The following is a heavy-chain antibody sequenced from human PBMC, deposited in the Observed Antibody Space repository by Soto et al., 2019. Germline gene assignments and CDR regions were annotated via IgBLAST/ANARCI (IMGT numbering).Heavy chain of an antibody. Sequence: NPGGSLRLSCAASGFTFSSYSMNWVRQAPGKGLEWVSSISSSSSYIYYADSVKGRFTISRDNAKNSLYLQMNSLRAEDTAVYYCARGHYYDSSGYYLPAFDYWGQGTLVTVSS. CDR1: GFTFSSYS. CDR2: ISSSSSYI. D-gene: IGHD3-22*01. J-gene: IGHJ4*02. V-gene: IGHV3-21*01. CDR3: ARGHYYDSSGYYLPAFDY.